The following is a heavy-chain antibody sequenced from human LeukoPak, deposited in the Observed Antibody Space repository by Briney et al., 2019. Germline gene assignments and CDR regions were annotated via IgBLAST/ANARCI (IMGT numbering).Heavy chain of an antibody. CDR2: IIPILGIA. J-gene: IGHJ4*02. CDR1: GGTFSSYA. CDR3: ARAGNCSGGSCYGYFDY. Sequence: SVKVSCKASGGTFSSYAISWVRQAPGQGLEWMGRIIPILGIANYAQKFQGRVTITADKSTSTAYMELSSLRSEDTAVYYCARAGNCSGGSCYGYFDYWGQGTLVTVSS. V-gene: IGHV1-69*04. D-gene: IGHD2-15*01.